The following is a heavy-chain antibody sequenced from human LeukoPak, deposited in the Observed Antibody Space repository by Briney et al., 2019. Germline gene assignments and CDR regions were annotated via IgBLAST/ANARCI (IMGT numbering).Heavy chain of an antibody. J-gene: IGHJ5*02. Sequence: ASVKVSCKVSGYTLTELSMHWVRQAPGKGLEWMGGFDPEDGETIYAQKFQGRVTMTEDTSTDTAYMELSSLRFEDTAVYYCATVAYGDGNWFDPWGQGTLVTVSS. D-gene: IGHD4-17*01. V-gene: IGHV1-24*01. CDR3: ATVAYGDGNWFDP. CDR2: FDPEDGET. CDR1: GYTLTELS.